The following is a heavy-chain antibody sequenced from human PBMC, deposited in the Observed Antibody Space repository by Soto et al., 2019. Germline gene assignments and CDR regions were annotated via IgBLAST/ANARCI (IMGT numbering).Heavy chain of an antibody. V-gene: IGHV3-72*01. D-gene: IGHD3-10*01. J-gene: IGHJ3*02. Sequence: EVQLVESGGGLVQPGGSLRLSCVASGFTFSDHYMDWVRQAPGEGLEWVGRTRNKANSYTTEYAASVKGKFTISRDDSKNSLYLQITSLKTEDTAVYFCARSGGDSGTWSDDSFDIWGPGTMVTVSS. CDR3: ARSGGDSGTWSDDSFDI. CDR1: GFTFSDHY. CDR2: TRNKANSYTT.